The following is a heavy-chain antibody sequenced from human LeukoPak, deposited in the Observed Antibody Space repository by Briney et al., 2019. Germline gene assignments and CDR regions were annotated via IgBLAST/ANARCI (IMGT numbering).Heavy chain of an antibody. CDR1: GFTFSSYS. Sequence: PGGSLRLSCAAPGFTFSSYSMNWVRQAPGKGLEWVSSISSSSSYIYYADSVKGRFTISRDNAKNSLYLQMNSLRAEDTALYYCAKDPTDTVTVAFDIWGQGTMVTVSS. CDR3: AKDPTDTVTVAFDI. V-gene: IGHV3-21*04. D-gene: IGHD4-17*01. CDR2: ISSSSSYI. J-gene: IGHJ3*02.